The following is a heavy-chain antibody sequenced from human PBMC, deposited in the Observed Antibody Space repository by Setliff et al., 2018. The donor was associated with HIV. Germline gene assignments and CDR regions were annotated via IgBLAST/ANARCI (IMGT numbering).Heavy chain of an antibody. D-gene: IGHD2-8*01. CDR3: ASSPIITNGYYFDY. J-gene: IGHJ4*02. CDR2: MYYTGNT. V-gene: IGHV4-39*01. CDR1: GGSISSGGYY. Sequence: PSETLSLTCTVSGGSISSGGYYWSWIRQHPGKGLEWIGNMYYTGNTYHNPSLKSRVTISVDTSKNQFSLKLSSVTAADTAVYYCASSPIITNGYYFDYWGPGTLVTVSS.